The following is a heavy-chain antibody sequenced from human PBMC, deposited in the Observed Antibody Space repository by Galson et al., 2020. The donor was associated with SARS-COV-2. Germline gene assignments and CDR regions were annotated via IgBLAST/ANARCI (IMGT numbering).Heavy chain of an antibody. D-gene: IGHD3-9*01. CDR1: GYTFTSYY. CDR3: ARDQLSQNYDMLTGYYNGYYYYGMDV. V-gene: IGHV1-46*01. J-gene: IGHJ6*02. CDR2: INPSGGST. Sequence: ASVKVSCKASGYTFTSYYMHWVRQAPGQGLEWMGIINPSGGSTSYAQKFQGRVTMTRDTSTSTVYMELSSLRSEDTAVYYCARDQLSQNYDMLTGYYNGYYYYGMDVWGQGTTVTVSS.